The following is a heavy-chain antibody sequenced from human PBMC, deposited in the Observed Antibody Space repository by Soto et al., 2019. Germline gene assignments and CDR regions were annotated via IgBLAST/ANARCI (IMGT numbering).Heavy chain of an antibody. CDR3: AKDGPIAAAGTFGRYFDY. V-gene: IGHV3-74*01. D-gene: IGHD6-13*01. J-gene: IGHJ4*02. CDR1: GFTFSNYW. CDR2: INPDGGST. Sequence: GGSLRLSCAASGFTFSNYWMHWVRQAPGKGLLWVSRINPDGGSTSYADSVKDRFTISRDNSKNTLYLQMNSLRAEDTAVYYCAKDGPIAAAGTFGRYFDYWGQGTLVTVS.